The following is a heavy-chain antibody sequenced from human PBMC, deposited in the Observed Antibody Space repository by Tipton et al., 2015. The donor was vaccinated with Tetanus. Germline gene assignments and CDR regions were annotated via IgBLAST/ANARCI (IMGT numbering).Heavy chain of an antibody. CDR2: ISSSSSYT. J-gene: IGHJ4*02. CDR3: ARGPSGSCYHY. V-gene: IGHV3-11*06. D-gene: IGHD2-15*01. CDR1: GFTFSDYY. Sequence: TASGFTFSDYYMSWIRQAPGKGLEWVSYISSSSSYTNYADSVKGRFTISRDNAKNSLYLQMNSLRAEDTAVYYCARGPSGSCYHYWGQGTLVTVSS.